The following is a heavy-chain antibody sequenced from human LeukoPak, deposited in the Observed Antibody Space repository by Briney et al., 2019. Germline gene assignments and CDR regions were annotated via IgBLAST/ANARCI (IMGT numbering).Heavy chain of an antibody. Sequence: PSETLSLTCTVSGGSITNSYWSWIRQPAGTGLEWLGRIYPNGATNYNPSLNGRVTTSVDTSRNLLSLRLTSVTAADTAVYYCATAVAGPHWCFDVWGRGTLVTVSS. D-gene: IGHD6-19*01. CDR3: ATAVAGPHWCFDV. CDR2: IYPNGAT. J-gene: IGHJ2*01. V-gene: IGHV4-4*07. CDR1: GGSITNSY.